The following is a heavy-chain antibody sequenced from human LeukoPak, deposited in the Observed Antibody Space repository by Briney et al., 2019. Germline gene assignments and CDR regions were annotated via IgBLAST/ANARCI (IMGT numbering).Heavy chain of an antibody. Sequence: GGSLRLSCAASGFTFSSYAMSWVRQAPGKGLEWVSAISGSGGSTYYADSVKGRFTISRDNSKNTLYLQMNSLRAEDTAVYYCAKLPRGYCSSTSCSYFDYWGQGTLVTVSP. J-gene: IGHJ4*02. CDR3: AKLPRGYCSSTSCSYFDY. CDR1: GFTFSSYA. D-gene: IGHD2-2*01. V-gene: IGHV3-23*01. CDR2: ISGSGGST.